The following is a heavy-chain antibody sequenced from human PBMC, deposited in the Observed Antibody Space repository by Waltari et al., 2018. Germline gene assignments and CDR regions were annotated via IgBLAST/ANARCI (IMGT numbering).Heavy chain of an antibody. Sequence: QVQLVQSGAGVKKPGASVKVSCKASGYIFTGYYLPWVRQAPGTGLEWMGWTNPYCGGTIKAQKCQGKVNMTRDTSSSTPYMELGRLRSDDTAGDYCAREGEERGEGYYYYYMDDWGKGTTVTVSS. CDR3: AREGEERGEGYYYYYMDD. CDR1: GYIFTGYY. CDR2: TNPYCGGT. D-gene: IGHD1-1*01. V-gene: IGHV1-2*02. J-gene: IGHJ6*03.